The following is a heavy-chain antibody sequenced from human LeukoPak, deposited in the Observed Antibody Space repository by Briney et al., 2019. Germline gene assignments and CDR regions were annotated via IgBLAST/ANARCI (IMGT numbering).Heavy chain of an antibody. J-gene: IGHJ4*02. CDR2: IYYSGST. D-gene: IGHD3-22*01. CDR1: GGSISSSSYY. CDR3: ARNPSNYYDSSGYYYIPYYFDY. Sequence: SETLSLTCTVSGGSISSSSYYWGWIRQPPGKGLEWIGSIYYSGSTYYNPSLKSRVTISVDTSKNQFSLKLSSVTAADTAVYYCARNPSNYYDSSGYYYIPYYFDYWGQGTLVTVSS. V-gene: IGHV4-39*07.